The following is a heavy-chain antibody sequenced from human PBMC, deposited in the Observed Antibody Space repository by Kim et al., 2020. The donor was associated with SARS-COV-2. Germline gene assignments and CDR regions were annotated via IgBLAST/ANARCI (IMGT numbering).Heavy chain of an antibody. Sequence: GGSLRLSCAASGFTVSSNYMSWVRQAPGKGLEWVSVIYSGGSTYYADSSKGRFTISRDNSKNTLYLQMNSLRAEDTAVYDCERGAYIRILFGRIYYYCMGVWGQGTTVTVSS. CDR1: GFTVSSNY. V-gene: IGHV3-66*01. CDR2: IYSGGST. J-gene: IGHJ6*02. D-gene: IGHD3-3*02. CDR3: ERGAYIRILFGRIYYYCMGV.